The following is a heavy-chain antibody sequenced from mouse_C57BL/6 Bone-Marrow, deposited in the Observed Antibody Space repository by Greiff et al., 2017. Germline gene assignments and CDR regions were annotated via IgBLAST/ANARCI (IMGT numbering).Heavy chain of an antibody. CDR1: GYTFTSYW. J-gene: IGHJ2*01. CDR3: ARFITTVVARDLDY. CDR2: IDPSDSYT. V-gene: IGHV1-59*01. D-gene: IGHD1-1*01. Sequence: QVQLQQPGAELVRPGTSVKLSCKASGYTFTSYWMHWVKQRPGQGLEWIGVIDPSDSYTNYTQKVKGKATLTVDTSSSTAYMQLSSLTAEDSAVYYCARFITTVVARDLDYWGQGTTLTVSS.